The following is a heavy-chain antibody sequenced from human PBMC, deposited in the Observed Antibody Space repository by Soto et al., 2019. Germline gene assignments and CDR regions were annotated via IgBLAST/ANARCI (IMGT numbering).Heavy chain of an antibody. J-gene: IGHJ4*02. V-gene: IGHV3-48*03. CDR3: ARGGLAVGGWANVDY. Sequence: EVQLVESGGGLVQPGGSLRLSCAASGFTFNSYEMNWVRQAPGKGLEWVSYISSSGSTIYYIDSVKGRFTISRDNAKNSLYLQMNSLIAEDTAGYYCARGGLAVGGWANVDYWGQGTLITVSS. CDR1: GFTFNSYE. CDR2: ISSSGSTI. D-gene: IGHD6-19*01.